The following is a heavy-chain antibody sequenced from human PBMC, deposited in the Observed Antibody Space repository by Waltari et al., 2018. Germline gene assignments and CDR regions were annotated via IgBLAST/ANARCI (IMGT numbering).Heavy chain of an antibody. CDR3: AKDEGARLAPTFGMDA. CDR2: MNGSGLM. Sequence: EMRLLESGGALVQPGESLRLSCAASGFPFSTYTMKWVRQAPGNGVEWVEVMNGSGLMDYGDSVKGRFIISRDNSKNTLYLEMYRLRVEDTATYYCAKDEGARLAPTFGMDAWGQGTTVIVS. V-gene: IGHV3-23*01. J-gene: IGHJ6*02. CDR1: GFPFSTYT. D-gene: IGHD1-26*01.